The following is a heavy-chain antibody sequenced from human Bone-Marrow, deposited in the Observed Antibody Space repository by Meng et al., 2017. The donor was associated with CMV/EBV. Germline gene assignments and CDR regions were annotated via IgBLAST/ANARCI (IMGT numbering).Heavy chain of an antibody. D-gene: IGHD6-13*01. Sequence: KVSCKGSGYSFTSYWIGWVRQMPGKGLEWMGIIYPGDSDTRYSPSFQGQVTISADKSISTAYLQWSSLKASDTAMYYCARRGEQLVRYYGMDVWGQGNTVTVSS. V-gene: IGHV5-51*01. J-gene: IGHJ6*02. CDR3: ARRGEQLVRYYGMDV. CDR1: GYSFTSYW. CDR2: IYPGDSDT.